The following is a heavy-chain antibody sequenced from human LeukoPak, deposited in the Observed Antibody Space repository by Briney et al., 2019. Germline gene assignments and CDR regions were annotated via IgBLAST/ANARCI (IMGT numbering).Heavy chain of an antibody. J-gene: IGHJ3*02. D-gene: IGHD6-19*01. CDR3: AKVAGSSGWYAGNAFDI. CDR1: EFTFSNYA. CDR2: ISGGGDSR. Sequence: GGSLRLSCAASEFTFSNYAMSWVRQTPGKGLEWVSGISGGGDSRYYADSVNGRFTISRDNSKNTLYLQMNSLRAEDTALYYCAKVAGSSGWYAGNAFDIWGQGTMVTVSS. V-gene: IGHV3-23*01.